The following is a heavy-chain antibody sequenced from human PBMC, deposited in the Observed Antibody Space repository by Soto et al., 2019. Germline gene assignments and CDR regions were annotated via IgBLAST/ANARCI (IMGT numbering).Heavy chain of an antibody. CDR2: IWYDGSNE. CDR1: GSTFSSYA. Sequence: QVQLVESGGGVVQPGRSLRLSCAASGSTFSSYAMHWVRQAPGKGLEWVAVIWYDGSNEDYADSVKGRFTISRDNSKNTLFLQMNSLRAEDTAVYYCAREETGTFGRWGQGTLVTVSS. V-gene: IGHV3-33*01. CDR3: AREETGTFGR. D-gene: IGHD3-10*01. J-gene: IGHJ4*02.